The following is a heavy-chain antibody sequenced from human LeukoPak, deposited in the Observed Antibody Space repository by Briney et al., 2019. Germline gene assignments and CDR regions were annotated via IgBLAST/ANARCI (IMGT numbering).Heavy chain of an antibody. CDR3: ASLEYYYDSSGYLPDAFDI. V-gene: IGHV4-59*01. J-gene: IGHJ3*02. CDR2: IYYSGST. Sequence: PSETLSLTCTVSGGSISSYYWSWIRQPPGKGLEWIGYIYYSGSTNYNPSLKSRVTISVDTSKNQFSLKLSSVTAADTAVYYCASLEYYYDSSGYLPDAFDIWGQGIMVTVSS. D-gene: IGHD3-22*01. CDR1: GGSISSYY.